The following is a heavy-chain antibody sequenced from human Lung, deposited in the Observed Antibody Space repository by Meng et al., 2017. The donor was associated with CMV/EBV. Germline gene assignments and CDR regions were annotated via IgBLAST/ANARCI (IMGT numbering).Heavy chain of an antibody. CDR1: GFNLNTHS. CDR3: ATSRLQLDAVDL. V-gene: IGHV3-30*09. D-gene: IGHD2-2*01. Sequence: GESXKISCVASGFNLNTHSGHWVRQAPGKGLEWLAVFSSDITNPYYADSVRGRFAVSRDDFRKSLYLQMNDLTPEDTAVYYCATSRLQLDAVDLWGQGPLVTVSS. J-gene: IGHJ3*01. CDR2: FSSDITNP.